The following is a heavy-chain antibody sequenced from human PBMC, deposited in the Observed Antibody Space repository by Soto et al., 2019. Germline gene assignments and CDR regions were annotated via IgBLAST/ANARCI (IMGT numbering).Heavy chain of an antibody. CDR2: ISYRGTP. J-gene: IGHJ5*02. D-gene: IGHD6-13*01. CDR3: ARVSATGTRWFDP. CDR1: GGSFSSGAYY. Sequence: QVQLQESGPGLVKPSQNLSLTCTVSGGSFSSGAYYWSWVRRHPGMGLEWIGYISYRGTPYYNPSLKSRLTISVDASKNQFSRRLSSVTAADTAVYYCARVSATGTRWFDPWGQGTLVTVSS. V-gene: IGHV4-31*03.